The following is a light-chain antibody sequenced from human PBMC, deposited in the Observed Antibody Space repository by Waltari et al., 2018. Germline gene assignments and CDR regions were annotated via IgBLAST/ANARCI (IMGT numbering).Light chain of an antibody. J-gene: IGLJ3*02. CDR3: AVWDDSLSGPV. CDR1: SSNIGSNY. CDR2: RSN. V-gene: IGLV1-47*01. Sequence: QSVLTQPPSTSGAPGQRVAISCSGRSSNIGSNYVYWYQQLPGTAPKLLIYRSNQRPPGVPDRLSGSKSGTSASLAISELRSEDESDYYCAVWDDSLSGPVLGGGTKLTVL.